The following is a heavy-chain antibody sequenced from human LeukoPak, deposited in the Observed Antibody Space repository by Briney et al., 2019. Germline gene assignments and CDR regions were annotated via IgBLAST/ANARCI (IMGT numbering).Heavy chain of an antibody. Sequence: PGGSLRLSCAASGFTFSSYGMHWVRQAPGKGLEWVAFIRYDGSNKYYADSVKGRFTISRDNSKNTLYLQMNSLRAEDTAVYYCANVHGQQLATFDYWGQGTLVTVSS. CDR3: ANVHGQQLATFDY. D-gene: IGHD6-13*01. V-gene: IGHV3-30*02. J-gene: IGHJ4*02. CDR2: IRYDGSNK. CDR1: GFTFSSYG.